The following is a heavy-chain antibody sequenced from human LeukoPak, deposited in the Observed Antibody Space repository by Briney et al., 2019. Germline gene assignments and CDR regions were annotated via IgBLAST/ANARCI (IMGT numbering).Heavy chain of an antibody. Sequence: PSETLSLTCAVYGGSFSGYYWSWIRQPPGKGLEWIGEINHSGSTNYNPSLKSRVTISADTSKNQFSLKLSSVTAADTAVYYCARGRYNWNTRPFDYWGQGTLVTVSS. CDR3: ARGRYNWNTRPFDY. V-gene: IGHV4-34*01. J-gene: IGHJ4*02. CDR2: INHSGST. D-gene: IGHD1-1*01. CDR1: GGSFSGYY.